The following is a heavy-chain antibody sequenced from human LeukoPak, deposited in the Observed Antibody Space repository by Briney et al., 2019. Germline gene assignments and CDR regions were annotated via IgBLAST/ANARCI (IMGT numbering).Heavy chain of an antibody. D-gene: IGHD3-3*01. Sequence: MASETLSLTCTVSGYIISSGYYWGWIRQPPGKGLEWIGYIFHSGSYYYNPSHKSRITISVDTARNQFSLKLSSVTAADTSVYYCARVFGVVSPWLTSYYYYMDVWGKGTTVTVSS. CDR2: IFHSGSY. J-gene: IGHJ6*03. V-gene: IGHV4-38-2*02. CDR3: ARVFGVVSPWLTSYYYYMDV. CDR1: GYIISSGYY.